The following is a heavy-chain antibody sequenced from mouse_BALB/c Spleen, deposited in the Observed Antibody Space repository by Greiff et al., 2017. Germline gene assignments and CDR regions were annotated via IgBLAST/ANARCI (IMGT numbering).Heavy chain of an antibody. Sequence: EVKLQESGGDLVKPGGSLKLSCAASGFTFSSYGMSWVRQTPDKRLEWVATISSGGSYTYYPDSVKGRFTISRDNAKNTLYLQMSSLKSEDTAMYYCARQGVAWFAYWGQGTLVTVSA. CDR2: ISSGGSYT. V-gene: IGHV5-6*01. D-gene: IGHD1-1*02. CDR3: ARQGVAWFAY. CDR1: GFTFSSYG. J-gene: IGHJ3*01.